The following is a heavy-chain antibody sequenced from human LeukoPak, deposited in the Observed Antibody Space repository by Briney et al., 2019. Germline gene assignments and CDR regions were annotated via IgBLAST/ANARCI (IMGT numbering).Heavy chain of an antibody. CDR2: IIPIFGTA. Sequence: SVKVSCKASGGTFISYAISWVRQAPGQGLEWMGRIIPIFGTANYAQKFQGRVTITTDESTSTAYMELSSLRSEDTAVYYCAREGGIAVAGSDGTFDYWGQGTLVTVSS. J-gene: IGHJ4*02. CDR3: AREGGIAVAGSDGTFDY. CDR1: GGTFISYA. D-gene: IGHD6-19*01. V-gene: IGHV1-69*05.